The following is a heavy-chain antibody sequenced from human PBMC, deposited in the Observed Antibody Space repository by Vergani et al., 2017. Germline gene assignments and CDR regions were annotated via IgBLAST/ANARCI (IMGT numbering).Heavy chain of an antibody. CDR2: IYPADSDT. D-gene: IGHD1-1*01. V-gene: IGHV5-51*03. Sequence: EVELVQSGPEMRKPGESLKISCKGSEYSFGNYWIGWVRQMPGKGLEWMGIIYPADSDTRYSPSFQGRVTISADKSISTAFLQWDSLKASDTALYYCARNTTYTDSWGQGTLVTVSS. CDR1: EYSFGNYW. CDR3: ARNTTYTDS. J-gene: IGHJ4*02.